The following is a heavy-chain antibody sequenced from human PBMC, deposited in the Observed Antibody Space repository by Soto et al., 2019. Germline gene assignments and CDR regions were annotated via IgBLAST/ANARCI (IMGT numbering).Heavy chain of an antibody. CDR1: GFTFSSYA. J-gene: IGHJ4*02. Sequence: EVQLVESGEGLVQPGGSLRLSCAASGFTFSSYAIYWVRQAPGKGLEYVSAISANGGSTYYADSVKGRFIISRDNSKNTLYLQMGSLRTEDTAVYYRARGALGRGFDYWGQGTLVTVSS. CDR3: ARGALGRGFDY. D-gene: IGHD2-15*01. CDR2: ISANGGST. V-gene: IGHV3-64*02.